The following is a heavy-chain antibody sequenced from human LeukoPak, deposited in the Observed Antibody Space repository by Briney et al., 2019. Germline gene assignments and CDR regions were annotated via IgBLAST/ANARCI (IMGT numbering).Heavy chain of an antibody. CDR2: ISYDGSNK. V-gene: IGHV3-30*03. CDR1: GFTFSSYG. J-gene: IGHJ4*02. D-gene: IGHD2-15*01. CDR3: ARDLIVVVVAATPGY. Sequence: GGSLRLSCAASGFTFSSYGMHWVRQAPGKGLEWVAVISYDGSNKYYADSVKGRFTISRDNSKNTLYLQMNSLRAEDTAVYYCARDLIVVVVAATPGYWGQGTLVTVSS.